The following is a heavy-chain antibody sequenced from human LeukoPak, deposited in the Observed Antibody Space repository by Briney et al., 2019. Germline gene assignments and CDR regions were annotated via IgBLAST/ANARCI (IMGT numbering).Heavy chain of an antibody. D-gene: IGHD3-16*01. CDR3: ARDWGAY. J-gene: IGHJ4*02. CDR2: ISYDGSTE. V-gene: IGHV3-30*01. CDR1: GFTVSSNY. Sequence: GGSLRLSCAASGFTVSSNYMSWVRQAPGKGLEWVAFISYDGSTEYYADSVKGRFTISRDNSKNTVYLQMNSLRAEDTAVFYCARDWGAYWGQGTLVTVS.